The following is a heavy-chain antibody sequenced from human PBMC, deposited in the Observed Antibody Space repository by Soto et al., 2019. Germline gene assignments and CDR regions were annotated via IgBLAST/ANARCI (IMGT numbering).Heavy chain of an antibody. D-gene: IGHD6-6*01. V-gene: IGHV3-74*01. Sequence: EVQLVQSGGGLVQPGGSLRLSCAASGFTFRSYWMHWARQAPGKGLVWVARIGTDGTNTGVADSVKGRFTISRDNAKNTLYLQMNRPRVEDTAVYYCVTALLCTTSSATNYWGQGTLVTVSS. J-gene: IGHJ4*02. CDR3: VTALLCTTSSATNY. CDR2: IGTDGTNT. CDR1: GFTFRSYW.